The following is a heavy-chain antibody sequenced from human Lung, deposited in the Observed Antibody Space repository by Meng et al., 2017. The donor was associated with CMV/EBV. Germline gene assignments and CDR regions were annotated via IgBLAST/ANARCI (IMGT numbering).Heavy chain of an antibody. J-gene: IGHJ4*02. D-gene: IGHD6-19*01. V-gene: IGHV4-4*07. CDR3: ARAEADTGNFDY. Sequence: QLQLQASGPGLVKPPETLVLTCTVSGGSISSYYWSWIRQSAGKGLEWIGRIYTSGTTIYNPSLKSRLTLSLDTSKNQFSLKLNSVTAADTAVYYCARAEADTGNFDYWGQGTLVTVSS. CDR2: IYTSGTT. CDR1: GGSISSYY.